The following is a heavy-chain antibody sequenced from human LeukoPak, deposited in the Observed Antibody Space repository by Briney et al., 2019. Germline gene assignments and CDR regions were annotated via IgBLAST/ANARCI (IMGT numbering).Heavy chain of an antibody. CDR1: GGTFSSYA. D-gene: IGHD1-26*01. CDR3: ARGLRGATDLDY. V-gene: IGHV1-69*13. J-gene: IGHJ4*02. CDR2: IIPIFGTA. Sequence: GASVKVSCKASGGTFSSYAISWVRQAPGQGLEWMGGIIPIFGTANYAQKFQGRVTITADESTSTAYMELSSLRSDDTAVYYCARGLRGATDLDYWGQGTLVTVSS.